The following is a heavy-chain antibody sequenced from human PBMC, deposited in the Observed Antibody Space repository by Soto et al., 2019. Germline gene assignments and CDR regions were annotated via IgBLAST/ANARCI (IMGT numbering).Heavy chain of an antibody. D-gene: IGHD1-1*01. CDR3: ARERTGTTSMDV. J-gene: IGHJ6*02. Sequence: QVQLVQSGAEVKKPWASVKVSCKSSGYTFTSYDINWVRQATGQGFEWMGWMNPNSGNTGYAQKLQGRFTMTRNTYISTAYMELSSLRSEDTVVYYCARERTGTTSMDVWGQGTTVTVPS. V-gene: IGHV1-8*01. CDR1: GYTFTSYD. CDR2: MNPNSGNT.